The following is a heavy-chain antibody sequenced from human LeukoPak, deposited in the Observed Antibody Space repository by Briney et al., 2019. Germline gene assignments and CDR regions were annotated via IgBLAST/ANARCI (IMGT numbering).Heavy chain of an antibody. CDR3: ARHSTVGATAYYYYGMDV. CDR2: IYYSGST. CDR1: GGSISSSSYY. Sequence: SETLSLTCTVSGGSISSSSYYWGWIRQPPGKGLEWIGSIYYSGSTYYNPSLKSRVTISVDTSKNQFSLKLSSVTAADTAVYYCARHSTVGATAYYYYGMDVWGQGSTASVSS. V-gene: IGHV4-39*01. D-gene: IGHD1-26*01. J-gene: IGHJ6*02.